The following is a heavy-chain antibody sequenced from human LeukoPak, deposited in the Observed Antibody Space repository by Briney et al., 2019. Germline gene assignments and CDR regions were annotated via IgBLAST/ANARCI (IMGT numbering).Heavy chain of an antibody. CDR1: GFTFSKNS. J-gene: IGHJ1*01. CDR3: ARDLWDSSGWPEYFQH. D-gene: IGHD3-22*01. CDR2: ISSTGGTI. V-gene: IGHV3-48*04. Sequence: GGSLRLSCAASGFTFSKNSMNWVRQAPGKGLEWVSYISSTGGTIYYADSVKGRFTISRDNAKNSLYLQMNSLRVEDTAVYYCARDLWDSSGWPEYFQHWGQGTLVTVSS.